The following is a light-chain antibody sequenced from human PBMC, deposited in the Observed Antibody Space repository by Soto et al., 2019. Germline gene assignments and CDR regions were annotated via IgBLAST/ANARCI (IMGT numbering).Light chain of an antibody. CDR2: XAS. CDR3: QQRSNWST. CDR1: QRFXNY. Sequence: IRLSQSASALSLSPGERATLPCRASQRFXNYFAWYKWKPGQAPRFLIYXASNRGTGIPAMFSGSGYGTDFTITISCLEHEDGAVYYCQQRSNWSTFGQGTRLEIK. J-gene: IGKJ5*01. V-gene: IGKV3-11*01.